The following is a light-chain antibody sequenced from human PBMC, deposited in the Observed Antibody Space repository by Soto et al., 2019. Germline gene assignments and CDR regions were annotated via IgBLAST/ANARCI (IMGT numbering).Light chain of an antibody. CDR2: HAS. J-gene: IGKJ1*01. V-gene: IGKV1-5*01. CDR1: QSISEW. Sequence: DIQMTQSPSSLSASVGYRVSITCRASQSISEWLAWYQQKPGRAAKLLIYHASRLGTGVPSRFCGSGSGTEFTLTITSLQPDDFGTDYCQQYNNMWTFGQCTKVEIK. CDR3: QQYNNMWT.